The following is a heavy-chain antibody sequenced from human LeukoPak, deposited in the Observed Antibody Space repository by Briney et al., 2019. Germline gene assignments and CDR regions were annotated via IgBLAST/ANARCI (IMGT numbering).Heavy chain of an antibody. D-gene: IGHD5-18*01. CDR1: GFTFSSYS. V-gene: IGHV3-21*01. J-gene: IGHJ6*03. CDR3: ARFGYSHGYGWGGGYYYYYMDV. CDR2: ISSSSSYI. Sequence: GGSLRLSCAASGFTFSSYSMNWVRQAPGKGLEGVSSISSSSSYIYYAYSVKGRFTISRDNAKNSLYLQMNSLRPEDTAVYYCARFGYSHGYGWGGGYYYYYMDVWGKGTTVTVSS.